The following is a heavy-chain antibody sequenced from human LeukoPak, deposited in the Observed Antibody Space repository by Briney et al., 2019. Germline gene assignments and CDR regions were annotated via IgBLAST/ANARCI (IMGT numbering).Heavy chain of an antibody. V-gene: IGHV4-59*01. Sequence: PSATLSLTCTVSGASISSYYWSSIRQPPGKGLEWIGYIYYSGSTNYNPSLKSRVTISVDTSKNQISLKLSSVTAADTAVYYCARAIWYYGSLPDYCGQGTLITVSS. D-gene: IGHD3-10*01. CDR3: ARAIWYYGSLPDY. CDR1: GASISSYY. J-gene: IGHJ4*02. CDR2: IYYSGST.